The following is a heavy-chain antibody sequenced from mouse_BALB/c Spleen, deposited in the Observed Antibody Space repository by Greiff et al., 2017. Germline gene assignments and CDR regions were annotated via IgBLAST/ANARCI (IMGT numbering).Heavy chain of an antibody. CDR3: AREGIVYYYGSSYGDY. CDR2: ISSGGST. CDR1: GFTFSSYA. J-gene: IGHJ2*01. Sequence: EVQGVESGGGLVKPGGSLKLSCAASGFTFSSYAMSWVRQTPEKRLEWVASISSGGSTYYPDSVKGRFTISRDNARNILYLQMSSLRSEDTAMYYCAREGIVYYYGSSYGDYWGQGTTLTVSS. D-gene: IGHD1-1*01. V-gene: IGHV5-6-5*01.